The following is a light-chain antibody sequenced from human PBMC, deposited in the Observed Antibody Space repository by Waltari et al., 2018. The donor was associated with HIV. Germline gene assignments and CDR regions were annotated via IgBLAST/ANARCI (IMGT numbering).Light chain of an antibody. CDR3: QRYGSSYT. Sequence: EIVLTQSPGTLSLSPGERATLSCRASQSVTSSYLAWYQQKPAQAPRLLIYGASSRATGIPDRFSGSGSGTDFTLTISRLEPEDFAVYYCQRYGSSYTFGQGTKLEIK. J-gene: IGKJ2*01. CDR2: GAS. V-gene: IGKV3-20*01. CDR1: QSVTSSY.